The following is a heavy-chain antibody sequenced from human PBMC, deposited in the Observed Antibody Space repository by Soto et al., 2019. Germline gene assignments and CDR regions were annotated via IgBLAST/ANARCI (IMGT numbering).Heavy chain of an antibody. CDR1: GGSISSYY. J-gene: IGHJ6*02. Sequence: QVQLQESGPGLVKPSETLSLTCTVSGGSISSYYWSWIRQPPGKGLEWIGYIYYSGRTNYNPSLKSRVTISVDTSKNQFSLKLSSVTAADTAVYYCARDPQEGMDVWGQGTTVTVSS. CDR2: IYYSGRT. CDR3: ARDPQEGMDV. V-gene: IGHV4-59*12.